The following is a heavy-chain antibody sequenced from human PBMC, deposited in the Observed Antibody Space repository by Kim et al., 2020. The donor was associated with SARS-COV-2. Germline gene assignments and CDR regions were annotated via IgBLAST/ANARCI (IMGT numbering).Heavy chain of an antibody. CDR3: ARSATGGYSGYYDY. D-gene: IGHD5-12*01. Sequence: GRSLRLSCAASGFTFSSYAMHWVRQAPGKGLEWVALISYDGSNKYYADSVKGRFTISRDNSKNTLYLQMNSLRAEDTAVYYCARSATGGYSGYYDYWGQGTLVTVSS. CDR1: GFTFSSYA. J-gene: IGHJ4*02. CDR2: ISYDGSNK. V-gene: IGHV3-30-3*01.